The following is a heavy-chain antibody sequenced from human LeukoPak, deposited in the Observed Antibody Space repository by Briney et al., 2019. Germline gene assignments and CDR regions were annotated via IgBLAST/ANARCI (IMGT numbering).Heavy chain of an antibody. CDR2: IYYSGST. D-gene: IGHD2-2*01. CDR3: ARGHIAVEPATMSYYYYMDV. Sequence: SETLSLTCTVSGGSISSSSYYWGWIRQPPGKGLEWIGNIYYSGSTYYNPSLKSRVTLSVDTSKNQFSLKLSSVTAADTAVYYCARGHIAVEPATMSYYYYMDVWGKGTTVTISS. V-gene: IGHV4-39*07. J-gene: IGHJ6*03. CDR1: GGSISSSSYY.